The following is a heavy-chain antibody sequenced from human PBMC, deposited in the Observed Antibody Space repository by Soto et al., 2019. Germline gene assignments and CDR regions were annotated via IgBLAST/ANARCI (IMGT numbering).Heavy chain of an antibody. CDR2: IKQDGSEK. Sequence: EVQLVESGGDLVQPGGSLRLSCAASGFAFSGYWMSWVRQAPGKGLEGVANIKQDGSEKYYVDSVKGRFTISRDNAKNSLYLQMNRLRVEDTAVYYWARATSVDAYWGQGTLVTVSS. J-gene: IGHJ4*02. V-gene: IGHV3-7*01. CDR3: ARATSVDAY. CDR1: GFAFSGYW. D-gene: IGHD5-12*01.